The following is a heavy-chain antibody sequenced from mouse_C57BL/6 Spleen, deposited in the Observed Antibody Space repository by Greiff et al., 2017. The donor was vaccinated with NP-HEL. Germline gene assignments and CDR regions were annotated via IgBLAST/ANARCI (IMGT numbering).Heavy chain of an antibody. Sequence: EVKLEESGGGLVKPGGSLKLSCAASGFTFSSYTMSWVRQTPEKRLEWVATISGGGGNTYYPDSVKGRFTISRDNAKNTLYLQMSSLRSEDTALYYCARQRDYGPFDYWGQGTTLTVSS. CDR2: ISGGGGNT. CDR3: ARQRDYGPFDY. CDR1: GFTFSSYT. D-gene: IGHD2-4*01. V-gene: IGHV5-9*01. J-gene: IGHJ2*01.